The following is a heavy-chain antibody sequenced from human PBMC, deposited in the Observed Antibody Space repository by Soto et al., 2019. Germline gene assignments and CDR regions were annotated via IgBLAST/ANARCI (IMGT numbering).Heavy chain of an antibody. Sequence: ASVKVSSKASGYTFTGYYRHSARQAPGQGLEWMGIINPKGGKTSYAQKFQGRVTTTRDTSTSTVYMELSSLRSEDTAVYYSARGVYYDFWSGEPLENYYYYYMDVWGKGTTVTVSS. D-gene: IGHD3-3*01. V-gene: IGHV1-46*03. J-gene: IGHJ6*03. CDR2: INPKGGKT. CDR1: GYTFTGYY. CDR3: ARGVYYDFWSGEPLENYYYYYMDV.